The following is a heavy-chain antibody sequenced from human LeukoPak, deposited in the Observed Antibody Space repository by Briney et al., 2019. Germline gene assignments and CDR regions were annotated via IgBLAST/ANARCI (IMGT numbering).Heavy chain of an antibody. CDR1: GGSFSGYY. J-gene: IGHJ4*02. D-gene: IGHD3-9*01. CDR2: INHSGST. V-gene: IGHV4-34*01. CDR3: AREALSYDILTGYYRGYYFDY. Sequence: SETLSLTCAVYGGSFSGYYWSWIRQPPGKGLEWIGEINHSGSTNYNPSLKSRVTISVDTSKNQFSLKLSSVTAADTAVYYCAREALSYDILTGYYRGYYFDYWGQGTLVTVSS.